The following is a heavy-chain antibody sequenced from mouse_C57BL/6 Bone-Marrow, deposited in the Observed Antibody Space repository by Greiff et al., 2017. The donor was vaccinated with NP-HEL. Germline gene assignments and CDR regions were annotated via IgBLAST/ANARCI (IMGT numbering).Heavy chain of an antibody. CDR1: GYTFTSYW. Sequence: QVQLQQPGAELVKPGASVKLSCKASGYTFTSYWMQWVKQRPGQGLEWIGEIDPSDSYTNYNQKFTGKATLTVDPSSSTAYMQLSSLTSEDSAVYYCARANYGSSYEAMDYWGQGTSVTVSS. CDR3: ARANYGSSYEAMDY. CDR2: IDPSDSYT. V-gene: IGHV1-50*01. D-gene: IGHD1-1*01. J-gene: IGHJ4*01.